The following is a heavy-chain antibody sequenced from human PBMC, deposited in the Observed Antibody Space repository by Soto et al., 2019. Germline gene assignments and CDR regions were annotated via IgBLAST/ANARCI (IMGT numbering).Heavy chain of an antibody. D-gene: IGHD3-9*01. CDR2: LWNDGIIK. CDR3: ARILRSFDWDCAFDV. J-gene: IGHJ3*01. V-gene: IGHV3-33*01. Sequence: QVQLVESGGVVVQPGRSLRLSCAASGFSLSTYGMHWVGQAPGTGLEWMAVLWNDGIIKYYADTVKRPFTISRDKSKNTLYLEMHTLWAEDTAVYYYARILRSFDWDCAFDVWGQGAVVTVSS. CDR1: GFSLSTYG.